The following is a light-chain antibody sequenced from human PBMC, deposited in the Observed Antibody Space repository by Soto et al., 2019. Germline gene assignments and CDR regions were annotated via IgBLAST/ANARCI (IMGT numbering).Light chain of an antibody. CDR3: QQSYSRPRT. Sequence: DIQMTQSPSSLSASVGDRVTLTCRASQSISTYLNWHQQKPGKAPDLLVYTASSLESGVPSRFSGSGSGTDFTLTISSLQPEDFATYFCQQSYSRPRTFGQGTKVDIK. CDR1: QSISTY. V-gene: IGKV1-39*01. J-gene: IGKJ1*01. CDR2: TAS.